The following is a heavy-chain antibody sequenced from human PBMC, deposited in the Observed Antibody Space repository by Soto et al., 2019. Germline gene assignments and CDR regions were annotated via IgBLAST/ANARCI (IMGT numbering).Heavy chain of an antibody. D-gene: IGHD3-10*01. J-gene: IGHJ6*02. CDR1: GYTFTSYG. CDR2: TSAYNGNT. Sequence: VASVKVSCKASGYTFTSYGISWVRQAPGQGLEWMGWTSAYNGNTNYAQKLQGRVTMTTDTSTSTAYMELRSLRSDDTAVYYCARPTMVDYYYGMDVWGQGTTVTVSS. CDR3: ARPTMVDYYYGMDV. V-gene: IGHV1-18*04.